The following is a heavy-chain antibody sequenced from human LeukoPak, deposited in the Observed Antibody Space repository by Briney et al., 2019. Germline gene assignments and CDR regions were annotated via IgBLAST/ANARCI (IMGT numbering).Heavy chain of an antibody. D-gene: IGHD3-3*01. Sequence: ASVKVSCKASGYTFTSYDINWVRQATGQGLEWMGWMNPNSGNTGYAQKFQGRVTMTRNTSISTAYMELSSLRSEDTAVYYCATSQQPYPVSLEWLFLDYWGQGTLVTVSS. V-gene: IGHV1-8*01. J-gene: IGHJ4*02. CDR3: ATSQQPYPVSLEWLFLDY. CDR2: MNPNSGNT. CDR1: GYTFTSYD.